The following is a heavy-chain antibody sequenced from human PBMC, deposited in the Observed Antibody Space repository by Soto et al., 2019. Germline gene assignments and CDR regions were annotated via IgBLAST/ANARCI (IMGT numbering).Heavy chain of an antibody. Sequence: GGSLRLSCAASGFTFSSYAMSWVRQAPGKGLEWVSAISGSGGSTYYADSVKGRFTISRDNSKNTLYLQMNSLRAEDKAVYYCAKQTGYCSGGSCYSGFDYYYGMDVWGQGTTVTVSS. J-gene: IGHJ6*02. CDR2: ISGSGGST. CDR3: AKQTGYCSGGSCYSGFDYYYGMDV. D-gene: IGHD2-15*01. V-gene: IGHV3-23*01. CDR1: GFTFSSYA.